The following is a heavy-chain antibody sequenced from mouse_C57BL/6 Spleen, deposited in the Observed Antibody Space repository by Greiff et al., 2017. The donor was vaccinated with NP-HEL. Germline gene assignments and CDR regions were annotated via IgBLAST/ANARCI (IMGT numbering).Heavy chain of an antibody. D-gene: IGHD1-1*01. Sequence: QVQLQQPGAELVKPGASVKLSCKASGYTFTSYWMHWVKQRPGQGLEWIGMIHPNSGSTNYNEKFKSKATLTVDKSSSTAYMQLSSLTSEDSAVYYCAGYYGSSSWFAYWGQGTLVTVSA. J-gene: IGHJ3*01. CDR1: GYTFTSYW. V-gene: IGHV1-64*01. CDR2: IHPNSGST. CDR3: AGYYGSSSWFAY.